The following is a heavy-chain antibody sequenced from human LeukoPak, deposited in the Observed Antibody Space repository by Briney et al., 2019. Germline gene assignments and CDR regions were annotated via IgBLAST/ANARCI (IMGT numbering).Heavy chain of an antibody. D-gene: IGHD1-1*01. V-gene: IGHV4-61*01. Sequence: SETLSLTCTVSGGSVSNGNYYWSWLRQPPGKALEWIGYIYYTGSTSYNPSLEGRVTISVDTSKNQFSLKLSSVTAADTAVYYCARAIWNVNGMDVWGQGTTVTVSS. CDR2: IYYTGST. CDR3: ARAIWNVNGMDV. J-gene: IGHJ6*02. CDR1: GGSVSNGNYY.